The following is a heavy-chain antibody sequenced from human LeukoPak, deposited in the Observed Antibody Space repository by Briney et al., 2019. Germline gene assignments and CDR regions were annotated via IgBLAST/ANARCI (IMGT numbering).Heavy chain of an antibody. CDR1: GFTFSSYA. V-gene: IGHV3-23*01. D-gene: IGHD3-10*01. CDR2: ISGSGYTT. J-gene: IGHJ3*02. Sequence: GGSLRLSCAASGFTFSSYAMSWVRQAPGKGLEWVSSISGSGYTTYYADSVKGRFTISRDNAKNSLYLQMNSLRAEDTAVYYCARLPGLYDAFDIWGQGTMVTVSS. CDR3: ARLPGLYDAFDI.